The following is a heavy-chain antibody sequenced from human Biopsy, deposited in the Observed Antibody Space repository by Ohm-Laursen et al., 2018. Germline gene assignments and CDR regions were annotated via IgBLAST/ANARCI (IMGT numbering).Heavy chain of an antibody. CDR3: ARLAQIYGDSPFDP. CDR1: GAIFSNYA. CDR2: IIPLFGAP. V-gene: IGHV1-69*13. J-gene: IGHJ5*02. D-gene: IGHD4-17*01. Sequence: SVKVSCKSSGAIFSNYAITWVRQAPGQGLEWMGGIIPLFGAPNYAQKFQGRLTITADESRSTTYMELSSLRSEDTAVYYCARLAQIYGDSPFDPWGQGTLVTVSS.